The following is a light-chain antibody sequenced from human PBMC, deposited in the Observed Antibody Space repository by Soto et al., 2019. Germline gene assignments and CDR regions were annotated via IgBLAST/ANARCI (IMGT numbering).Light chain of an antibody. J-gene: IGKJ3*01. CDR3: LQYYTTPFT. CDR2: WAS. V-gene: IGKV4-1*01. CDR1: QNVLYSSNNKNY. Sequence: DIVMTQSPDSLAVSLGERATINCKSSQNVLYSSNNKNYLAWYQQKPGQPPKLLIYWASTRESGVPDRFSGSGSGTDFTLTISSLQSEDVALYYCLQYYTTPFTFGPGTKVDIK.